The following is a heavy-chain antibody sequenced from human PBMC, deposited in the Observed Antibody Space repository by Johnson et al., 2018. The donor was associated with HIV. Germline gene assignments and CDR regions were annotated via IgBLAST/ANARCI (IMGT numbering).Heavy chain of an antibody. J-gene: IGHJ3*02. CDR1: GFTFSSYA. CDR3: ARARDRSSSRDAFDI. D-gene: IGHD6-13*01. CDR2: ISYDGSNK. V-gene: IGHV3-30-3*01. Sequence: QVQLVESGGGVVQPGRSLRLSCAASGFTFSSYAMHWVRQAPGKGLEWVAVISYDGSNKYYADSVKGRFTISRDNSKNTLYLQMNSLRAEDTAVYYCARARDRSSSRDAFDIWGQGTVVNVSS.